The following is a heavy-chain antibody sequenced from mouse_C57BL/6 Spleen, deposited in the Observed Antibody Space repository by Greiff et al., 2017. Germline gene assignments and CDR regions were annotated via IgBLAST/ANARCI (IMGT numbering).Heavy chain of an antibody. J-gene: IGHJ4*01. CDR1: GFTFSDYG. Sequence: EVQLVESGGGLVNPGGSLKLSCAASGFTFSDYGMHWVRQAPEKGLEWVAYISSGSSTIYYADTVKGRFTISRDNAKNTLFLQMTSLRSEDTAMYYCARRIYGNYAMDYWGQGTSVTVSS. D-gene: IGHD2-1*01. V-gene: IGHV5-17*01. CDR3: ARRIYGNYAMDY. CDR2: ISSGSSTI.